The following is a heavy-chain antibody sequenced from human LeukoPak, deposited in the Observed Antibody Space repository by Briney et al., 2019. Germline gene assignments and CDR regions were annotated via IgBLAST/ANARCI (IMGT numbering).Heavy chain of an antibody. V-gene: IGHV1-2*02. D-gene: IGHD5-18*01. J-gene: IGHJ4*02. CDR1: GYSFTTYS. Sequence: ASVKVSCKASGYSFTTYSIVWVRQAPGQGLEWMGWIHPHSGGTAYGKTFQGRVTMTRDTSISTAYMELNSLASDDAAVYYCARLGTGYSLSYCGQGTLVTVSS. CDR3: ARLGTGYSLSY. CDR2: IHPHSGGT.